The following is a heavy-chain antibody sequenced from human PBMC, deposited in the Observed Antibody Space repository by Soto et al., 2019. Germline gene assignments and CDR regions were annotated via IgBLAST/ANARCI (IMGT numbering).Heavy chain of an antibody. D-gene: IGHD3-10*01. CDR2: IYYSGST. V-gene: IGHV4-39*01. J-gene: IGHJ6*02. CDR1: GGSISSSSYY. Sequence: SETLSLTCTVSGGSISSSSYYWGWIRQPPGKGLEWIGSIYYSGSTYYNPSLKSRVTISVDTSKNQFSLKLSSVTAADTAVYCCARQFGAPYYYYGMDVWGQGTTVTVSS. CDR3: ARQFGAPYYYYGMDV.